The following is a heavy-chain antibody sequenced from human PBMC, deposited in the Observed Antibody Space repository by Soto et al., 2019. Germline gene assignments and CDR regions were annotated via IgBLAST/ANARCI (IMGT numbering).Heavy chain of an antibody. CDR2: MSGSGATT. J-gene: IGHJ6*03. V-gene: IGHV3-23*01. CDR1: GFTFSTYA. CDR3: ARVGHYYDFWSGPLYMDV. Sequence: GGSLRLSCAASGFTFSTYAMSWVCQSPGKGLEWVSAMSGSGATTHHADSVKGRFTISRDNSKNTLYLQLNSLRAEDTAVYFCARVGHYYDFWSGPLYMDVWGKGTTVTVSS. D-gene: IGHD3-3*01.